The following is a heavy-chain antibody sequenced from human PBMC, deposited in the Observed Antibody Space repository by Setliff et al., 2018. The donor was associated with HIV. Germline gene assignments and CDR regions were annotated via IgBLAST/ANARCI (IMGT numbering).Heavy chain of an antibody. CDR3: ARRGQPSSTVVVRGDYYFHYGMDA. Sequence: GESLKISCQVFGYSFSNYCIGWVRQMPGKCLEWMGIIHPGDSDTRYSASFQGQVTISADKPTRTGYLQWSSRTASDTAMYYCARRGQPSSTVVVRGDYYFHYGMDAWGPVTTVTVSS. CDR2: IHPGDSDT. CDR1: GYSFSNYC. V-gene: IGHV5-51*01. J-gene: IGHJ6*02. D-gene: IGHD2-2*01.